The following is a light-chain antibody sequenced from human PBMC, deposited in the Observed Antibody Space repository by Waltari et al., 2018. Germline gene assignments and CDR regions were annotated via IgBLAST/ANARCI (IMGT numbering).Light chain of an antibody. CDR1: DLGEKY. CDR3: QAWDTTSLEYV. V-gene: IGLV3-1*01. CDR2: QDN. J-gene: IGLJ1*01. Sequence: SYKVTQPPSVSVSPGQTATITVSVDDLGEKYTCWYQQKPGQPPKLIIYQDNQRPSGIPERFSGSNSGKTATLTISGTQAMDEADYHCQAWDTTSLEYVFGTGTKLTVL.